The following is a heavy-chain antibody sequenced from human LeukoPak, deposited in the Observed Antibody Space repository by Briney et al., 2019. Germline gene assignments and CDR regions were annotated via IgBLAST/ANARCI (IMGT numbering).Heavy chain of an antibody. CDR2: IYTSGST. V-gene: IGHV4-4*07. CDR1: GGSISSYY. J-gene: IGHJ6*03. D-gene: IGHD2-2*01. Sequence: PSETLSLTCTVSGGSISSYYWSWIRQPAGKGLEWIGRIYTSGSTNYNPSLKSRVTMSVDTSKNQFSLKLSSVTAAGTAVYYCARGVPAAAYYYYYMDVWGKGTTVTVSS. CDR3: ARGVPAAAYYYYYMDV.